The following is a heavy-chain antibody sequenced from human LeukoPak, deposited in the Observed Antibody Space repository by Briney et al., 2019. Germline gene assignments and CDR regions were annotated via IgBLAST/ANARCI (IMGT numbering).Heavy chain of an antibody. D-gene: IGHD2-15*01. CDR3: TTDHIDCSGGSCYWVGFDP. CDR2: IKGKIDGGTT. Sequence: GGSLRLSCAASGFIFSNAWMIWVRQAPGKGLEWVGRIKGKIDGGTTDYAAPVKGRFTISRDDSKNTLYLQMNSLKTEDTAVYYCTTDHIDCSGGSCYWVGFDPWSQGTLVTVSS. CDR1: GFIFSNAW. J-gene: IGHJ5*02. V-gene: IGHV3-15*01.